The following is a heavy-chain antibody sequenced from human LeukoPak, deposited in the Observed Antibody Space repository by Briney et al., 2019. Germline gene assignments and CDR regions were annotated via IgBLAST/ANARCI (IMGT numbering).Heavy chain of an antibody. CDR2: VDPEDGET. CDR3: ATDRFDP. CDR1: GYTFTDYY. Sequence: ASVKISCKVSGYTFTDYYMHWVQQAPGKGLDWMGLVDPEDGETISAEKFQGRVTINADPSTDTAYMELSSLRSEDTAVYYCATDRFDPWGQGTLVTVSS. V-gene: IGHV1-69-2*01. J-gene: IGHJ5*02.